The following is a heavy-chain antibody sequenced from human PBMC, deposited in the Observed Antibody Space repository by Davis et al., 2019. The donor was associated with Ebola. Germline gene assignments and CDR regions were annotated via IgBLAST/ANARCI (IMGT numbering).Heavy chain of an antibody. CDR2: IYPADSDT. Sequence: GESLKISCKASGYTFINYWIGWVRQMPGKGLEWMGIIYPADSDTRYSPSFEGQVTISVDKSINTAYLQWSSLTASDSAMYYCARHPGLYSNNWFLFDYWGQGAPVTVSS. CDR3: ARHPGLYSNNWFLFDY. CDR1: GYTFINYW. V-gene: IGHV5-51*01. D-gene: IGHD2/OR15-2a*01. J-gene: IGHJ4*02.